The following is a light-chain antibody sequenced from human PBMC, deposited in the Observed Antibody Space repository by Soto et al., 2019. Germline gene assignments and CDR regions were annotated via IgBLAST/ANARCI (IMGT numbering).Light chain of an antibody. V-gene: IGKV1-39*01. CDR2: AAS. J-gene: IGKJ1*01. Sequence: DIQMTQSPSSLSASVGDRVTITCRASQTISSYLNWYQQKPGKAPNLLIYAASSLQSGVPSRFSGSRSGTDFTRTISSRQPEDFATYYCQQSYNTPRTFGQGTKVVIK. CDR1: QTISSY. CDR3: QQSYNTPRT.